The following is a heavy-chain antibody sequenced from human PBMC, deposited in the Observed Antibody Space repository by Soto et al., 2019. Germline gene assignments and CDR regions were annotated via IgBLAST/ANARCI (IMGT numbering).Heavy chain of an antibody. Sequence: PGGSLRLCCAASGFTFSTCGMHWVRQAPGKGLEWVALISYDGSNKYYADSVKGRFTISRDNSKNTLYLQMDSLRAEDTAVYYCAKEDGDGHHYPAYWGPGTLVTVSS. V-gene: IGHV3-30*18. J-gene: IGHJ4*02. CDR3: AKEDGDGHHYPAY. CDR2: ISYDGSNK. CDR1: GFTFSTCG. D-gene: IGHD5-12*01.